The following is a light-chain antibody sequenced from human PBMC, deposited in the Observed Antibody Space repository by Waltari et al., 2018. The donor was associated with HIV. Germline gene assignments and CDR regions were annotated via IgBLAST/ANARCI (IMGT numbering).Light chain of an antibody. CDR1: SSNTGNNY. CDR2: DNN. J-gene: IGLJ2*01. CDR3: GTWDSSLSAGV. Sequence: QSVLTQPPSVSAAPGQKVTISCSGSSSNTGNNYVSWYQQPPGTAPKPVIYDNNKRPSGMPDRFSGSKSGTSATLDITGLQTGDEADYYCGTWDSSLSAGVFGGGTKLTVL. V-gene: IGLV1-51*01.